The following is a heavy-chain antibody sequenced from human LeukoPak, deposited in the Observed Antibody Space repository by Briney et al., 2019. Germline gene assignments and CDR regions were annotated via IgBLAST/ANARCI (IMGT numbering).Heavy chain of an antibody. CDR2: ISTYNCNT. J-gene: IGHJ4*02. V-gene: IGHV1-18*01. CDR3: ARDHVITSGWPSRIGY. Sequence: AAVNFSCKASGYTFTSYSISWVRQAPGQGLEWMGWISTYNCNTDYAQKLQGRVTMTTDTSTSTAYMELRSLRSDDTAVYYCARDHVITSGWPSRIGYWGQRTLVPVSS. CDR1: GYTFTSYS. D-gene: IGHD6-19*01.